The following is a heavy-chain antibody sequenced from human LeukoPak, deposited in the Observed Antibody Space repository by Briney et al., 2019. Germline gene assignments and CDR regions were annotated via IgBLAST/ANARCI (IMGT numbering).Heavy chain of an antibody. V-gene: IGHV3-33*08. D-gene: IGHD5-24*01. Sequence: GGSLRLSCAASGFTFSSYAMHWVRQAPGKGLEWVAGLWYDGSNKYYAESVKGRFTISRDNSKNTLHLQMNSLRVEDTAVYYCARDHGGDGYSPFDYWGQGTQVTVSS. CDR1: GFTFSSYA. CDR2: LWYDGSNK. CDR3: ARDHGGDGYSPFDY. J-gene: IGHJ4*02.